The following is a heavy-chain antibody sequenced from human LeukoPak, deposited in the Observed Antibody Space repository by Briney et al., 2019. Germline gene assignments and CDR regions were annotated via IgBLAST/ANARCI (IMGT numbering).Heavy chain of an antibody. D-gene: IGHD1-26*01. CDR2: IYYSGRT. J-gene: IGHJ4*02. Sequence: SETLSLTCTVSGASITSYYWSWIRQPPGEGLECIGYIYYSGRTTYKPSLKSRVTISVDTSKNQFSLKLSSVTAADTAVYYCARLSIVGATNFDYWGQGTLVTVSS. V-gene: IGHV4-59*08. CDR1: GASITSYY. CDR3: ARLSIVGATNFDY.